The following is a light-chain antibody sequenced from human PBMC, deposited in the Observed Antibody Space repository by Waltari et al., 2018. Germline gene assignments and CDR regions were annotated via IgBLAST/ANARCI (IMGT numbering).Light chain of an antibody. J-gene: IGLJ1*01. V-gene: IGLV3-21*04. CDR1: NLGTKN. Sequence: SYVLIQPPSVSVAPGKTARLTCEGDNLGTKNVHRYQQKAGQAPVLVIYDDGDRPSGIPDRFSGSNSGNAATLTISSVAAGDEADYYCQVWDSSGDFYVFGTGTKVTVL. CDR3: QVWDSSGDFYV. CDR2: DDG.